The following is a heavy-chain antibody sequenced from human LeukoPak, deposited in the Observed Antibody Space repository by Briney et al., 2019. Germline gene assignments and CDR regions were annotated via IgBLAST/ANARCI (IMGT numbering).Heavy chain of an antibody. CDR2: IYHSGST. Sequence: SETLSLTCAVYGGSFSGYYWSWIRQPPGKGLEWIGEIYHSGSTNYNPSLKSRVTISVDKSKNQFSLKLSSVTAADTAVYYCAGGRTRVYWGQGTLVTVSS. D-gene: IGHD3-10*01. J-gene: IGHJ4*02. CDR3: AGGRTRVY. CDR1: GGSFSGYY. V-gene: IGHV4-34*01.